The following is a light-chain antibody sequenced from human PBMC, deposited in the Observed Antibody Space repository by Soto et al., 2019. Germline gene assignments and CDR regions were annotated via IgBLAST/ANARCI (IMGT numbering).Light chain of an antibody. CDR2: GAS. J-gene: IGKJ4*01. CDR1: QSVTSSY. Sequence: EIVLTQSPGTLSLSPGERATLSCRASQSVTSSYLAWYQQKPGQAPRLRIYGASSRATGIPDRFSGSGSRTDFTLTISRLEPEDVSVYYCQQYGTSPLTFGGGTKVEIK. CDR3: QQYGTSPLT. V-gene: IGKV3-20*01.